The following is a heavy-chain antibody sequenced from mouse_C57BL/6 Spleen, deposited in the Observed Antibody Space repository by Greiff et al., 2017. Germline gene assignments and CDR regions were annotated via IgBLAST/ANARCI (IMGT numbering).Heavy chain of an antibody. J-gene: IGHJ2*01. D-gene: IGHD2-3*01. CDR2: IYPGDGDT. V-gene: IGHV1-82*01. Sequence: VKLMESGPELVKPGASVKISCKASGYAFSSSWMNWVKQRPGKGLEWIGRIYPGDGDTNYNGKFKGKATLTADKSSSTAYMQLSSLTSEDSAVYFCARGWLLHYFDYWGQGTTLTVSS. CDR3: ARGWLLHYFDY. CDR1: GYAFSSSW.